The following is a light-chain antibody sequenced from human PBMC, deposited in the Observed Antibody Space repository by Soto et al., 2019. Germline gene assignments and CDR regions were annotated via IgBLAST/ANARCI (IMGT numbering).Light chain of an antibody. Sequence: QSVLTQPASVSGSPGQSITFSCTGTNNDIRNYNYVSWYQQHPGKAPKLLIYAVSNRPSGVSNRFSGSKSGNTASLTISGLQAEDEADYYCSSFTISGTPLVFGGGTKVTVL. CDR1: NNDIRNYNY. V-gene: IGLV2-14*03. CDR2: AVS. CDR3: SSFTISGTPLV. J-gene: IGLJ2*01.